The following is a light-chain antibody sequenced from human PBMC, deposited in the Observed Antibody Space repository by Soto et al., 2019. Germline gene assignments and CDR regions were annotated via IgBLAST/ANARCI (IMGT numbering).Light chain of an antibody. J-gene: IGLJ2*01. CDR3: ATWDGSLSGVV. V-gene: IGLV1-47*01. CDR1: RSNIGNNY. Sequence: QSVLTQPPSASGTPGQRVTISCSGSRSNIGNNYVYWYQQIPGTAPKLLIYRNNQRPSGVPDRFSGSKSGTSASLAISGLRSEDEADYYCATWDGSLSGVVFGGGTKLTVL. CDR2: RNN.